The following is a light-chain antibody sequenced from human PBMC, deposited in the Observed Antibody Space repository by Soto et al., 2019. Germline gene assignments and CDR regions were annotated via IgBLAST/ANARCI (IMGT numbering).Light chain of an antibody. J-gene: IGKJ3*01. V-gene: IGKV3-11*01. Sequence: EIVLTQSPATLSLSPGERATLSCRASQSVGSYLAWYQQKPGQAPRLLIYDASNRATGIPARFRGSGSGTDFTLTISSLEPEDFAVYYCQQRSNWPPFTFGPGTKVYI. CDR2: DAS. CDR1: QSVGSY. CDR3: QQRSNWPPFT.